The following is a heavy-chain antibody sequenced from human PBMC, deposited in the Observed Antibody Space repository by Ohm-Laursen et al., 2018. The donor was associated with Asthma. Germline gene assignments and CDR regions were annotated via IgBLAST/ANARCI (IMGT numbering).Heavy chain of an antibody. J-gene: IGHJ4*02. CDR3: ARGTFYYESTGYYFFDH. CDR1: GDSISSGNNY. CDR2: IYYSGIT. Sequence: TLSLTCTVSGDSISSGNNYWSRIRQHPGNGLEWIGYIYYSGITYSNPSLRSRVSISVDTSKNQFSLKLSPVTAPDTAGYYCARGTFYYESTGYYFFDHWGQGALVTVSS. V-gene: IGHV4-31*03. D-gene: IGHD3-22*01.